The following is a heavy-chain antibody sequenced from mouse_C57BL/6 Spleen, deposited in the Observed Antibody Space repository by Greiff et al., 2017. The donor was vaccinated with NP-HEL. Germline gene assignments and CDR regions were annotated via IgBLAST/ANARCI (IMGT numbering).Heavy chain of an antibody. Sequence: EVKVEESGPGLVKPSQSLSLTCSVTGYSITSGYYWNWIRQFPGNKLEWMGYISYDGSNNYNPSLKNRISITRDTSKNQFFLKLNSVTTEDTATYYCATDGYFRYWYFDVWGTGTTVTVSS. V-gene: IGHV3-6*01. J-gene: IGHJ1*03. CDR2: ISYDGSN. CDR3: ATDGYFRYWYFDV. CDR1: GYSITSGYY. D-gene: IGHD2-3*01.